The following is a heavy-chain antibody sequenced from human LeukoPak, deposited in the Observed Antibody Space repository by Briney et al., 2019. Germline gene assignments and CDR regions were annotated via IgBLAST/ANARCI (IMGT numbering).Heavy chain of an antibody. Sequence: ASVKVSCKASGYSFTGYYLHWVRQAPGQGLEWMGWINPNSGDTTYAQNFQGRVTMTRDTSISTANMELSRLIFDDTAVYYCARVWNYDSRGFNYWGRGTLVTVSS. CDR3: ARVWNYDSRGFNY. V-gene: IGHV1-2*02. J-gene: IGHJ4*02. CDR1: GYSFTGYY. D-gene: IGHD3-22*01. CDR2: INPNSGDT.